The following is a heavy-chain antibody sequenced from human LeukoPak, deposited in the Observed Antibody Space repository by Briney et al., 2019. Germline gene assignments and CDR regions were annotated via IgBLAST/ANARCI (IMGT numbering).Heavy chain of an antibody. V-gene: IGHV3-21*04. D-gene: IGHD6-6*01. J-gene: IGHJ6*03. Sequence: GGSLRLSCAASGFTFSSYSMNWVRQAPGKGLEWASSISSSSSYIYYADSVKGRFTISRDNAKNSLYLQMNSLRAEDTAVYYCAASSSSRYYYYYMDVWGKGTTVTVSS. CDR1: GFTFSSYS. CDR3: AASSSSRYYYYYMDV. CDR2: ISSSSSYI.